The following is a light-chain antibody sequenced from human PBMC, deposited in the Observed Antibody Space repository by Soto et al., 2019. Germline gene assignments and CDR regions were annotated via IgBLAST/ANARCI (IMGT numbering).Light chain of an antibody. CDR3: SSYAGSYRL. CDR2: DVS. J-gene: IGLJ2*01. CDR1: SSDVGGYNF. Sequence: QSVLTQPRSVSGSPGQSVTISCTGTSSDVGGYNFVSWYQQYPGKVPKLIIYDVSQRPSGVPDRFSASKSDNTASLTISGLQAEDEADYYCSSYAGSYRLFGGGTKLTVL. V-gene: IGLV2-11*01.